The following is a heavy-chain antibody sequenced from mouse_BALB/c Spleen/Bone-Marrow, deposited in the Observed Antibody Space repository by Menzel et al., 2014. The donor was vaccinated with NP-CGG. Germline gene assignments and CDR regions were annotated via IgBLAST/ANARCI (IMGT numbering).Heavy chain of an antibody. Sequence: VQLQQSGAELMKPGASVKISCKATGYTFSSYWIEWVKQRPGHGLEWIGEILPGSGSTNYNEKFKGKATFTADTSSNTPPMHHSSVTPEGSVVYNSAKEKSIPVVVAHWGHGTLVTVS. V-gene: IGHV1-9*01. J-gene: IGHJ3*01. D-gene: IGHD2-10*02. CDR3: AKEKSIPVVVAH. CDR1: GYTFSSYW. CDR2: ILPGSGST.